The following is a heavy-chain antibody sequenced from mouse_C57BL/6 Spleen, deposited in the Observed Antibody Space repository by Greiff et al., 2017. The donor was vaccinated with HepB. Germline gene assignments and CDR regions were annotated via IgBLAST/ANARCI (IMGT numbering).Heavy chain of an antibody. CDR2: INPSSGYT. V-gene: IGHV1-7*01. Sequence: VNVVESGAELAKPGASVKLSCKASGYTFTSYWMHWVKQRPGQGLEWIGYINPSSGYTKYNQKFKDKATLTADKSSSTAYMQLSSLTYEDSAVYYCARYYYGSSRAMDYWGQGTSVTVSS. J-gene: IGHJ4*01. CDR3: ARYYYGSSRAMDY. D-gene: IGHD1-1*01. CDR1: GYTFTSYW.